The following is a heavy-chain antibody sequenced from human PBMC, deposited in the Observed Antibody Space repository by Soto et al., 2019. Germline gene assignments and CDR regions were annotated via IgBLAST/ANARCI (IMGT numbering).Heavy chain of an antibody. J-gene: IGHJ6*02. CDR1: GYRFHSYW. CDR3: AIQVYILYGMDV. CDR2: IEPRYTQS. D-gene: IGHD2-8*01. V-gene: IGHV5-10-1*01. Sequence: PGESLKISRKGSGYRFHSYWLGWVRQMAGKGLGWMGRIEPRYTQSNHSPALQGHVHISADKSISTAYLQWSSRKAADTSMYYCAIQVYILYGMDVWAKGPRSPLL.